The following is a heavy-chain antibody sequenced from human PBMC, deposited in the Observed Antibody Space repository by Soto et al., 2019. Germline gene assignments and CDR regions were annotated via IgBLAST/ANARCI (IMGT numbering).Heavy chain of an antibody. Sequence: EVHLVESGGGLVQPGGSLRLSCAGSGFTFSNHWMNWVRQAPGKGLEWVANIKADGSEKYYVDSVKGRFTISRDNAKNSLYLQMNSLRAEDTAVYYCARARGVVSWGQGTLVTVSS. CDR1: GFTFSNHW. D-gene: IGHD3-16*01. V-gene: IGHV3-7*03. J-gene: IGHJ5*01. CDR3: ARARGVVS. CDR2: IKADGSEK.